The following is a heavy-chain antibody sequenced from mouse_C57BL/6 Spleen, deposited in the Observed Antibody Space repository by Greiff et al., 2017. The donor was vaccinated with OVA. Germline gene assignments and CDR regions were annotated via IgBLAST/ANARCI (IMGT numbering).Heavy chain of an antibody. J-gene: IGHJ4*01. V-gene: IGHV1-61*01. CDR2: IYPSDSET. D-gene: IGHD4-1*01. Sequence: QVQLQQPGAELVRPGSSVKLSCKASGYTFTSYWMDRVKQRPGQGLEWIGNIYPSDSETHYNQKFKDKATLTEDKSSSTAYMQLSSLTSEDSAVYYCARGTGTDAMDDWGQGTSVTVSS. CDR1: GYTFTSYW. CDR3: ARGTGTDAMDD.